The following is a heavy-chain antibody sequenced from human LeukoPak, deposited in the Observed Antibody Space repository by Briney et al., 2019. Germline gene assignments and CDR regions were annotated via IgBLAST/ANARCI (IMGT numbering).Heavy chain of an antibody. CDR1: GFTFSSYA. CDR2: ISYDGSNK. J-gene: IGHJ3*02. D-gene: IGHD2-21*02. CDR3: ARELVTKVFNSFFGGRGAFDI. Sequence: GGSLRLSCAASGFTFSSYAMHWVRQAPGKGLEWVAVISYDGSNKYYADSVKGRFTISRDNSKNTLYLQMNSLRAEDTAVYYCARELVTKVFNSFFGGRGAFDIWGQGTMVTVSS. V-gene: IGHV3-30*04.